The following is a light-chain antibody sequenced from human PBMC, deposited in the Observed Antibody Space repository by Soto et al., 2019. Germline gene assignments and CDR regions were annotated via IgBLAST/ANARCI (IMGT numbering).Light chain of an antibody. J-gene: IGLJ3*02. CDR3: AAWDGSHWV. CDR1: NSDIGSNS. V-gene: IGLV1-47*02. CDR2: SDY. Sequence: QSVLTQPPSASGTPGQRVNISCSGSNSDIGSNSVYWYQKLPGMAPKLLILSDYKRPSGVPDRFSGSKSGTSASLAISGLRSEDEAVYSCAAWDGSHWVFGGGTKLTVL.